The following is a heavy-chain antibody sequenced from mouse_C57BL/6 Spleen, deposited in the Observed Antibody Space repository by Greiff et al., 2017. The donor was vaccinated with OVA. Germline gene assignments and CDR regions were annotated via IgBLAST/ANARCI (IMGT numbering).Heavy chain of an antibody. J-gene: IGHJ3*01. Sequence: DVQLVESGGGLVKPGGSLKLSCAASGFTFSDYGMHWVRQAPEKGLEWVAYISSGSSTIYYADTVKGRFTITRDNSKNTLFLQMSSLTSEDTAMYYCARSWDGEWFADWGKGTLVTVAA. CDR1: GFTFSDYG. D-gene: IGHD4-1*01. CDR2: ISSGSSTI. CDR3: ARSWDGEWFAD. V-gene: IGHV5-17*01.